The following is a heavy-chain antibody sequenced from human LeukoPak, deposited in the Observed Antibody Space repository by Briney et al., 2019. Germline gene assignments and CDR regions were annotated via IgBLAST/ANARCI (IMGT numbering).Heavy chain of an antibody. CDR1: GFTFSNYG. V-gene: IGHV3-74*01. CDR3: ARGGGLYYYYYYMDV. J-gene: IGHJ6*03. CDR2: INSDGSNT. Sequence: AGRSLRLSCAASGFTFSNYGMHWVRQAPGKGLVWVSRINSDGSNTSYADSVKGRFTISRDNAKNTLYLQMNSLRAEDTAVYYCARGGGLYYYYYYMDVWGKGTTVTVSS. D-gene: IGHD3/OR15-3a*01.